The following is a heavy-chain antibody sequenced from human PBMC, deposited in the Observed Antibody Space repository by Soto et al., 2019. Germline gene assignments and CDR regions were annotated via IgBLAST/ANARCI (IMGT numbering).Heavy chain of an antibody. Sequence: GGSLRLSCAASGFTFSSYAMHWVRQAPGKGLEWVAVISYDGSNKYYADSVKGRFTISRDNSKNTLYLQMNSLRAEDTAVYYCARVKEDSSSSTGMDVWGQGTTVTVSS. CDR3: ARVKEDSSSSTGMDV. J-gene: IGHJ6*02. D-gene: IGHD6-6*01. CDR1: GFTFSSYA. CDR2: ISYDGSNK. V-gene: IGHV3-30-3*01.